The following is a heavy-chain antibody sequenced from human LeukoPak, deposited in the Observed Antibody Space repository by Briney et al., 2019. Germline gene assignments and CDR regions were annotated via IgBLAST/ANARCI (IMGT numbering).Heavy chain of an antibody. CDR3: ARGIAGAWGFDY. J-gene: IGHJ4*02. V-gene: IGHV3-74*01. CDR1: GFTFSGNW. D-gene: IGHD6-13*01. CDR2: INGDGRTT. Sequence: GGSLRLSCEASGFTFSGNWMHWVRQAPGKGLVWVSRINGDGRTTYYADSVKGRFTISRDNAKNTVYLQMNSLRAEDTAVYYCARGIAGAWGFDYWGLGTLVTVSS.